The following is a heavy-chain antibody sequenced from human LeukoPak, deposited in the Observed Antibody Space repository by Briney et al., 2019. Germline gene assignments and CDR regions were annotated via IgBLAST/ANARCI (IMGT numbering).Heavy chain of an antibody. CDR3: ARGYYGSGSYLLSY. CDR1: GGSISSSSYY. V-gene: IGHV4-39*07. Sequence: PSETLSLTCTVSGGSISSSSYYWGWIRQPPGKGLEWIGSIYYSGSTYYNPSLKSRVTISVDTSKNQFSLKLSSVTAADTAVYYCARGYYGSGSYLLSYWGQGTLVTVSS. CDR2: IYYSGST. J-gene: IGHJ4*02. D-gene: IGHD3-10*01.